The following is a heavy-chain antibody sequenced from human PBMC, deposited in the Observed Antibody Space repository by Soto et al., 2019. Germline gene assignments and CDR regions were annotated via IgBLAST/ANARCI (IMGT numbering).Heavy chain of an antibody. D-gene: IGHD1-26*01. Sequence: ASVKVSCKASGYTFTSYGISWVRQDPGQGLERMGWISAYYGNTNYAQKLQGRVTMTTDTSTSTAYMELRSLRSDDTAVYYCARFRIQIGKWELLPKGSDYYYGMDVWGQGTTVTVSS. CDR3: ARFRIQIGKWELLPKGSDYYYGMDV. CDR2: ISAYYGNT. J-gene: IGHJ6*02. CDR1: GYTFTSYG. V-gene: IGHV1-18*04.